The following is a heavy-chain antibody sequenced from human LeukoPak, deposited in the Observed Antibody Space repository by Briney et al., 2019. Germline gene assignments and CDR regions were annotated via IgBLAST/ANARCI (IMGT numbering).Heavy chain of an antibody. J-gene: IGHJ6*02. Sequence: AGGSLRLSFAASGFTVSSNYMGWVRQAPGKGRGWVSVIYSGGSTYYADSVKGRFTISRDNSKNTLYLQMNSLRAEDTAVYYCARDPRDYGMDVWGQGTTVTVSS. CDR3: ARDPRDYGMDV. CDR2: IYSGGST. V-gene: IGHV3-66*01. CDR1: GFTVSSNY.